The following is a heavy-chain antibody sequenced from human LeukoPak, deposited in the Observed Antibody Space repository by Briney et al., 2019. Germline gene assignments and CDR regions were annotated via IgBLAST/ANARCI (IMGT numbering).Heavy chain of an antibody. CDR3: ARGSPYAS. CDR1: GGSISSSSYY. D-gene: IGHD1-26*01. J-gene: IGHJ5*02. CDR2: IHYTGTT. Sequence: SETLSLTCTVSGGSISSSSYYWGWIRQPPGKGLDYIGSIHYTGTTYYNPSLKSRVTLSVDTSQNQFSLKLTSVTAADTAVYYCARGSPYASWGQGTLVTVSS. V-gene: IGHV4-39*01.